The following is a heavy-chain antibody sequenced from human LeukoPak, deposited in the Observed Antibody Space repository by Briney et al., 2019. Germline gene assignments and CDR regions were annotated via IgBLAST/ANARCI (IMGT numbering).Heavy chain of an antibody. CDR2: IIPIFGTA. V-gene: IGHV1-69*01. D-gene: IGHD1-7*01. CDR1: GGTLSSYA. Sequence: VKVSCKASGGTLSSYAISWVRQAPGQGLEWMGGIIPIFGTANYAQKFQGRVTITADESTSTAYMELSSLRSEDTAVYYCGTGTTELGDYWGQGTLVTVSS. J-gene: IGHJ4*02. CDR3: GTGTTELGDY.